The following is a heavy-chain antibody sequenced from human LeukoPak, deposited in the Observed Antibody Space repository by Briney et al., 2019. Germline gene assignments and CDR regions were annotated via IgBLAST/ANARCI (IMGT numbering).Heavy chain of an antibody. CDR2: IIPIFGTA. CDR3: ASVDTAMGDFDY. CDR1: GGTFSSYA. D-gene: IGHD5-18*01. J-gene: IGHJ4*02. Sequence: SVKVSCKASGGTFSSYAISWVRQAPGQGLEWMGGIIPIFGTANYAQEFQGRVTITADESTSTAYMELSSLRSEDTAVYYCASVDTAMGDFDYWGQGTLVTVSS. V-gene: IGHV1-69*13.